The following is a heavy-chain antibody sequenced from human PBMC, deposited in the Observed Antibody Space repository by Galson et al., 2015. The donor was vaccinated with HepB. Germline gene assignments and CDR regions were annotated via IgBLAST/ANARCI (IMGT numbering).Heavy chain of an antibody. CDR2: ISYDGSNK. D-gene: IGHD6-6*01. CDR1: GFTFSSYG. J-gene: IGHJ4*02. Sequence: SLRLSCAASGFTFSSYGMHWVRQAPGKGLEWVAVISYDGSNKYYADSVKGRFTISRDNSKNTLYLQMNSLRAEDTAVYYCAKDHSSSSTYFDYWGQGTLVTVSS. CDR3: AKDHSSSSTYFDY. V-gene: IGHV3-30*18.